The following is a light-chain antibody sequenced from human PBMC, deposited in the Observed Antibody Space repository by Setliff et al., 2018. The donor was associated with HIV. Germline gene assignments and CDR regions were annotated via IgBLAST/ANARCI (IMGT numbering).Light chain of an antibody. V-gene: IGLV2-14*01. CDR3: SSYTSSSTFS. CDR1: SSDVGGYNY. CDR2: DVS. Sequence: QSALTQPASVSGSPGQSINISCTGTSSDVGGYNYVSWYQQHPGKAPKLMIYDVSKRPSGVSNRFSGSKSGNTASLTISGLQAEDEADYYCSSYTSSSTFSFGTGTKVTVL. J-gene: IGLJ1*01.